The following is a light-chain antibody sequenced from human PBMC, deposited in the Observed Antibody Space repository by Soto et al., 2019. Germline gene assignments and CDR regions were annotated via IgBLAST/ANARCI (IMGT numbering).Light chain of an antibody. J-gene: IGKJ1*01. CDR2: AAS. V-gene: IGKV1-39*01. CDR1: QSISTH. CDR3: QQGSGAPVA. Sequence: DIQMTQSPSSLSASVGDRVTITCRASQSISTHLNWYQQKPGKGPNLLIYAASSLQSGVPSRFSGSGSGTDFTLTISSLQPEDSATYFCQQGSGAPVAFGQGTKVEIK.